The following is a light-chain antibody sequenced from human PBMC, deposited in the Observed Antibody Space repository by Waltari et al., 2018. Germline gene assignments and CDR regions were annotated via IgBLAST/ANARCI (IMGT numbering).Light chain of an antibody. CDR3: QQYYSSPT. CDR2: AAS. CDR1: QSIGTS. J-gene: IGKJ4*01. V-gene: IGKV1-39*01. Sequence: DIQMTQSPSSLSAFVGDRVTITCRASQSIGTSLNWYQQKPGKAPKFLIYAASTLQSGVPSRFSGSGSGTDFTLTISAVQAEDAAVYYCQQYYSSPTFGGGTKVEIK.